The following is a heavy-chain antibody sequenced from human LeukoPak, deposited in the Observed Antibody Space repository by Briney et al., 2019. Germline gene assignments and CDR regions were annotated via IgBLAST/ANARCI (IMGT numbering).Heavy chain of an antibody. V-gene: IGHV4-59*01. Sequence: SETLSLTCTVSGGSMTNYHWTWIRQSPGKAPEYIGYIYNIETTNYNPSLKSRVTVSVDMSKKQFSLRLKSVTTADTAVYYCARGRDGYRFDPWGQGILVTVSS. CDR1: GGSMTNYH. CDR2: IYNIETT. J-gene: IGHJ5*02. D-gene: IGHD3-16*02. CDR3: ARGRDGYRFDP.